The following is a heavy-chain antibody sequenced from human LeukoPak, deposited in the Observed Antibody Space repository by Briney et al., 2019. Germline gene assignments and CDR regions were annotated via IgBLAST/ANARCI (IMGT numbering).Heavy chain of an antibody. Sequence: PGRSLRLSCAASGFTFSSYGMHWVRQAPGKGLEWVAVISYDGSNKYYADSVKGRFTISRDTSKNTLYLQMNSLRAEDTAVYYCAKDRLPGGFGPWGQGTLVTVSS. D-gene: IGHD3-10*01. J-gene: IGHJ5*02. V-gene: IGHV3-30*18. CDR2: ISYDGSNK. CDR1: GFTFSSYG. CDR3: AKDRLPGGFGP.